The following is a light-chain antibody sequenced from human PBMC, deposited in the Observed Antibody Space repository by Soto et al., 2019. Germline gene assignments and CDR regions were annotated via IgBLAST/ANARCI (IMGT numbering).Light chain of an antibody. J-gene: IGKJ1*01. CDR1: QRLSSSS. CDR3: QQXDSTSWT. Sequence: ESVLTQSPGTLSLSPGEIAALSGRAIQRLSSSSLAWYQQKPGHGPMLLISGASRRDTGIQDRFSATESGTDLTLTISSLEPEDFAVYFCQQXDSTSWTFGQGXXX. V-gene: IGKV3-20*01. CDR2: GAS.